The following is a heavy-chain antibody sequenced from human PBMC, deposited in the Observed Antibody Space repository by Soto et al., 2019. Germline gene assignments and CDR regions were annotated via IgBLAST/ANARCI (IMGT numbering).Heavy chain of an antibody. J-gene: IGHJ4*02. V-gene: IGHV3-7*03. CDR2: IKEDGSEK. D-gene: IGHD1-26*01. CDR3: ASYRTLGC. Sequence: EVQLVESGGGLVQPGGSLRLSCEASGFTLSNFWMSWVRQAPGKGLEWVASIKEDGSEKTYVDSVKGRFTISRDNAQNSLYLQMNRLRVDGSAVYYCASYRTLGCWGQGTPVIVSS. CDR1: GFTLSNFW.